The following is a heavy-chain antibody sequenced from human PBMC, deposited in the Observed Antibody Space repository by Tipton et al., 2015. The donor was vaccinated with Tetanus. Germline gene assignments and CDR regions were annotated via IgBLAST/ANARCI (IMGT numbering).Heavy chain of an antibody. V-gene: IGHV4-31*03. CDR3: ARGRDGYNCPFDY. Sequence: TLSLTCTVSGDSISRSRYFWNWIRQRPGEGPEWIGYIYYSGSTYYNPSFESRVSMSVDTSKNQFSLKLNSVTAADTAVYYCARGRDGYNCPFDYWGQGTLVIVSS. J-gene: IGHJ4*02. CDR2: IYYSGST. CDR1: GDSISRSRYF. D-gene: IGHD5-24*01.